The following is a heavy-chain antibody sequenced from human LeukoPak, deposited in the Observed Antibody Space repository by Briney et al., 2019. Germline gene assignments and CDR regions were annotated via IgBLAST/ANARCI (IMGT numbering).Heavy chain of an antibody. CDR3: ASGATVGY. CDR1: GGSFSGYY. V-gene: IGHV4-34*01. J-gene: IGHJ4*02. D-gene: IGHD4-11*01. Sequence: PSETLSLTCAVYGGSFSGYYWSWIRQPAGKGLEWIGEINHSGSTNYNPSLKSRVTISVDTSKNQFSLKLSSVTAADTAVYYCASGATVGYWGQGTLVTVSS. CDR2: INHSGST.